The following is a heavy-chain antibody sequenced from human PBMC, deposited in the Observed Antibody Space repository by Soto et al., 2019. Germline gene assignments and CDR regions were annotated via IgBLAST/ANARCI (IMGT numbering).Heavy chain of an antibody. D-gene: IGHD2-21*01. V-gene: IGHV4-59*01. J-gene: IGHJ5*02. CDR2: IYYSGST. CDR3: ARVVIRSQWFDP. CDR1: GGYSGGYD. Sequence: TSETLCLTCTVAGGYSGGYDWSWIRQPPGKGLEWIGYIYYSGSTNYNPSLKSRVTISVDTSKNQFSLKLSFVTAADTAVYYCARVVIRSQWFDPWGQGTLVTRLL.